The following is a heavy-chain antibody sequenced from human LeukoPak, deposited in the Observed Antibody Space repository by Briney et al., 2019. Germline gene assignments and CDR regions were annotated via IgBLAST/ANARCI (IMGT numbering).Heavy chain of an antibody. CDR2: ISPNSGGT. V-gene: IGHV1-2*02. J-gene: IGHJ4*02. CDR1: GYTFTGYY. CDR3: ARDSSGSYLDY. D-gene: IGHD1-26*01. Sequence: ASVEVSCKASGYTFTGYYLHWVRQAPGQGLEWMGWISPNSGGTHYAQKFQGRVTMTRDTSISTAYMELSRLTSDDTAVFYCARDSSGSYLDYWGQGTLVTVSS.